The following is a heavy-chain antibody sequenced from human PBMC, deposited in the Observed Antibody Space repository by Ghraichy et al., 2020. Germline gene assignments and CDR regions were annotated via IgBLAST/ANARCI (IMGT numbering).Heavy chain of an antibody. Sequence: SETLSLTCAVYGGSFSGYYWSWIRQPPGKGLEWIGEINHSGSTNYNPSLKSRVTISVDTSKNQFSLKLSSVTAADTAVYYCARSRFGITMIVVVTPTPKYYFDYWGQGTLVTVSS. J-gene: IGHJ4*02. CDR1: GGSFSGYY. CDR3: ARSRFGITMIVVVTPTPKYYFDY. V-gene: IGHV4-34*01. CDR2: INHSGST. D-gene: IGHD3-22*01.